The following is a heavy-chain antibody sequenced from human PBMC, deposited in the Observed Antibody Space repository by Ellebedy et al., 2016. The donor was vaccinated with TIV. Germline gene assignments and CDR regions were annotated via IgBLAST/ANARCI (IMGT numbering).Heavy chain of an antibody. CDR3: TRDPGGVGPAFDI. D-gene: IGHD3-16*01. V-gene: IGHV3-53*01. CDR1: GLTVSSNY. J-gene: IGHJ3*02. Sequence: GESLKISCAVSGLTVSSNYFSWVRQAPGKGLEWASVIYSGGDTYYADSVKGQFTISRDNSKNTLYLQMNSLRAEDTALYYCTRDPGGVGPAFDIWGQGTMVIVSS. CDR2: IYSGGDT.